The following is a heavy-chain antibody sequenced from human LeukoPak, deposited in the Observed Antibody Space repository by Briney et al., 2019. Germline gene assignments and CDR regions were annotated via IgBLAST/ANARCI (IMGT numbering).Heavy chain of an antibody. CDR3: ARSFSTYCSSTSCPSTFDY. D-gene: IGHD2-2*01. Sequence: SETLSLTCAVYGGSFSGYYWSWIRQPPGKGLEWIGEINHSGSTNYNPSLKSRVTISVDTSKNQFSLKLSSVTAADTAVYYCARSFSTYCSSTSCPSTFDYWGQRTLDTVSS. CDR2: INHSGST. V-gene: IGHV4-34*01. CDR1: GGSFSGYY. J-gene: IGHJ4*02.